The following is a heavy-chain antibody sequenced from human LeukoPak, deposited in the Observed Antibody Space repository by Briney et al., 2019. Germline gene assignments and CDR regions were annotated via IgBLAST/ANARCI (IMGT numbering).Heavy chain of an antibody. V-gene: IGHV1-8*01. J-gene: IGHJ4*02. D-gene: IGHD4-17*01. Sequence: GASVKVSCKASGYTFTIYDINWVRQAPGQGLEWMGWMNPNSGNTGYAQKFQGRVTMTRNTSISTAYMELSSLRSEDTAVYYCARVGGDTVTNRYWGQGTLVTVSS. CDR2: MNPNSGNT. CDR1: GYTFTIYD. CDR3: ARVGGDTVTNRY.